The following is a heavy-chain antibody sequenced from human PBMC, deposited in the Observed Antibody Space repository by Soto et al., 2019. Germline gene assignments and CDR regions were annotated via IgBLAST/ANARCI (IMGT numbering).Heavy chain of an antibody. D-gene: IGHD4-17*01. CDR1: GFTFSSYA. V-gene: IGHV3-30-3*01. CDR2: ISYDGSNK. CDR3: ARDERTRDYVFYGMDV. Sequence: HPGGSLRLSCAASGFTFSSYAMHWVRQAPGKGLEWVAVISYDGSNKYYADSVKGRFTISRDNSKNTLYLQMNSLRAEDTAVYYCARDERTRDYVFYGMDVWGQGTTVTVSS. J-gene: IGHJ6*02.